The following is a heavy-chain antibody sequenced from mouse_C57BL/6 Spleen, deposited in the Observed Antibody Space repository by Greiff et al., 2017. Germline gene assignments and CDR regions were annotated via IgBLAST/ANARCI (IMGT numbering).Heavy chain of an antibody. CDR1: GYSITSGYY. D-gene: IGHD2-4*01. CDR2: ISYDGSN. Sequence: LQESGPGLVKPSQSLSLTCSVTGYSITSGYYWNWIRQFPGNKLEWMGYISYDGSNNYNQSLKNRISITRDTSKNPFFLKLNSVTTEDTATYYCARDGYEYDERAMDYWGQGTSVTVSS. CDR3: ARDGYEYDERAMDY. J-gene: IGHJ4*01. V-gene: IGHV3-6*01.